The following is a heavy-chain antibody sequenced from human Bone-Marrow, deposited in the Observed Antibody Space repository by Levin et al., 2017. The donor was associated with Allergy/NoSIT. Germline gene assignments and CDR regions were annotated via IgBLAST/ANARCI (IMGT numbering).Heavy chain of an antibody. J-gene: IGHJ4*02. V-gene: IGHV1-24*01. Sequence: KAGESLKISCKVSGYTLTDLSIHWVRQAHGKGLEWMGGFDPEDDETIYAQKFQGRVTMTEGTSRDTAYMELSSLRSEDTAVYYCAIAMYGSAWSFVYWGQGTLVTVSS. CDR1: GYTLTDLS. D-gene: IGHD6-19*01. CDR2: FDPEDDET. CDR3: AIAMYGSAWSFVY.